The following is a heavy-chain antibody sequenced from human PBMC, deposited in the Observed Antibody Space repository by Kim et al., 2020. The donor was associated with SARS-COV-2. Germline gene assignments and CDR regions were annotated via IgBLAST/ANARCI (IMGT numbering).Heavy chain of an antibody. CDR2: IYPGDSDT. J-gene: IGHJ4*02. D-gene: IGHD3-22*01. V-gene: IGHV5-51*01. Sequence: GESLKISFKGSGYSFTSYWIGWVRQMPGKGLEWMGIIYPGDSDTRYSPSFQGQVTISADKSISTAYLQWSSLKASDTAMYYCARLIPPYYYDSSGYYYFDYWGQGTLVTVSS. CDR1: GYSFTSYW. CDR3: ARLIPPYYYDSSGYYYFDY.